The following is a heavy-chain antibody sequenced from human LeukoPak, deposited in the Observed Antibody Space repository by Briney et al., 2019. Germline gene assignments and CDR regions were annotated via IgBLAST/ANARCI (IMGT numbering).Heavy chain of an antibody. CDR3: ARRGDSSGWSVIDY. Sequence: SGTVSLTCTVSGGSISSYYWSWIRQAPGKGLEWIGYIYYSASTNYNPSLKSRVTISVDTSKNQFSLKLSSVTAADTAVYYCARRGDSSGWSVIDYWGQGTLVTVSS. V-gene: IGHV4-59*08. J-gene: IGHJ4*02. CDR1: GGSISSYY. D-gene: IGHD6-19*01. CDR2: IYYSAST.